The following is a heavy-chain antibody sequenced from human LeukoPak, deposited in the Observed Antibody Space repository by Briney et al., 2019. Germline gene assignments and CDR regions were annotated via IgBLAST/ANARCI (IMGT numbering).Heavy chain of an antibody. J-gene: IGHJ4*02. Sequence: PGGSLSLSCVASGFIFSTYWMTWVRQAPGKGLEWVANINQGGDKSYYVDSVKGRFTIYRDNAESSLYLQMNSLRAEDTAVYYCARKDYTSSWYFLYWGQGTLVTVSS. CDR1: GFIFSTYW. D-gene: IGHD6-13*01. V-gene: IGHV3-7*01. CDR3: ARKDYTSSWYFLY. CDR2: INQGGDKS.